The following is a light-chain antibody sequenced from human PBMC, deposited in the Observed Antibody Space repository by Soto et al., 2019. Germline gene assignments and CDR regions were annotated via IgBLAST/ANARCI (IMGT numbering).Light chain of an antibody. Sequence: QSVRTQPPSVSGAPGQRVTISCTGSSSNIGAGYDVHWYQQLPGTAPKLLIYGNSNRPSGVPDRFSGSKSGTSASLAITGLQAEDEADYYCQSYDSSLSVVFGTGTKLTVL. V-gene: IGLV1-40*01. CDR1: SSNIGAGYD. J-gene: IGLJ1*01. CDR3: QSYDSSLSVV. CDR2: GNS.